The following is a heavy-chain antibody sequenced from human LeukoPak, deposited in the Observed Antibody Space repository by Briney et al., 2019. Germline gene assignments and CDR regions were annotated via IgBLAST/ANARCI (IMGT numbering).Heavy chain of an antibody. V-gene: IGHV3-30-3*01. CDR3: AKGAVAGPTVDAFDI. Sequence: GRSLRLSCAASGFTFSSYAMHWVRQAPGKGLEWVAVISYDGSNKYYADSVKGRFTISRDNSKNTLYLQVSSLRAEDTAVYYCAKGAVAGPTVDAFDIWGQGTMVTVSS. CDR1: GFTFSSYA. CDR2: ISYDGSNK. D-gene: IGHD6-19*01. J-gene: IGHJ3*02.